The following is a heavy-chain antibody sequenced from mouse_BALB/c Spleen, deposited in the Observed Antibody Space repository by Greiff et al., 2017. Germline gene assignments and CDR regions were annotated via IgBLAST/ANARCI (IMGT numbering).Heavy chain of an antibody. CDR2: IWGDGST. CDR1: GFSLTGYG. Sequence: VQLQQSGPGLVAPSQSLSLSCTASGFSLTGYGVNWVRQPPGKGLEWLGMIWGDGSTDYNSALKSRLSISKDNSKGHVFLKMNSLQADDTARYYCARESYGSSGFAYWGQGTLVTVSA. J-gene: IGHJ3*01. CDR3: ARESYGSSGFAY. V-gene: IGHV2-6-7*01. D-gene: IGHD1-1*01.